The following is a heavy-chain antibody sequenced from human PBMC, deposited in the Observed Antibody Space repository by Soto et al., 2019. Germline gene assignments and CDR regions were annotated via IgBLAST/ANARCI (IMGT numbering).Heavy chain of an antibody. V-gene: IGHV5-51*01. J-gene: IGHJ3*02. D-gene: IGHD6-13*01. CDR3: ARRASKSSSWYAVRAFDI. CDR1: GYSFTSYW. Sequence: GESLKISCKGSGYSFTSYWIGWVRQMPGKGLEWMGIIYPGDSDTRYSPSFQGQVTISADKSISTAYLQWSSLKASDTAMYYCARRASKSSSWYAVRAFDIWGQGTMVTVS. CDR2: IYPGDSDT.